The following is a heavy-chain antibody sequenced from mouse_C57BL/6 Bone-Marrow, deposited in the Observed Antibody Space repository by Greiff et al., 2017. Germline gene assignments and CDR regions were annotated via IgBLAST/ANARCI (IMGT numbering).Heavy chain of an antibody. Sequence: VHVKQSGAELVRPGASVKLSCTASGFNIKDDYMHWVKQRPEQGLEWIGWIEPENGDTEYASKFQGKATITVDTSTNTAYLQLSSLTSEDAAVYYCTRIAYWGQGTLVTVSA. CDR1: GFNIKDDY. V-gene: IGHV14-4*01. J-gene: IGHJ3*01. CDR3: TRIAY. CDR2: IEPENGDT.